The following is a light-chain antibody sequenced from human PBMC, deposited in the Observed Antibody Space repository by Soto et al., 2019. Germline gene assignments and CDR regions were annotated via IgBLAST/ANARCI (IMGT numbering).Light chain of an antibody. J-gene: IGLJ2*01. CDR2: DVS. CDR1: SSDVGGYNY. V-gene: IGLV2-14*01. Sequence: QSALTQPASVSGSPGQSITISCTGTSSDVGGYNYVSWYQQHPGKAPKLMIYDVSNRPSGVSNRFSGSKSGNTASLTISGRQAEDGADYYCSSYTSSSTGVFGGGTKLTVL. CDR3: SSYTSSSTGV.